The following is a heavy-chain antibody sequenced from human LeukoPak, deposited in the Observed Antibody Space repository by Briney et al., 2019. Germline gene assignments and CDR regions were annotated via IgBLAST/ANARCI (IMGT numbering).Heavy chain of an antibody. J-gene: IGHJ3*02. V-gene: IGHV4-39*01. CDR3: ARHWEFSSISSPFHI. CDR2: VYYSGST. D-gene: IGHD6-6*01. CDR1: GGSISSSSYY. Sequence: SETLSLTCTVSGGSISSSSYYWGWIRQHPGKGREWIGRVYYSGSTYYNSSLKSRLTISLDAANTQFSIGLSSVTAADTAVFYFARHWEFSSISSPFHIWGQATLVTVPP.